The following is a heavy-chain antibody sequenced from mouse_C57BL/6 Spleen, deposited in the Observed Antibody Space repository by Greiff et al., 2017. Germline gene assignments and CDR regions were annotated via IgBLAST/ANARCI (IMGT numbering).Heavy chain of an antibody. Sequence: QVQLKQSGPELVKPGDSVKISCKASGYAFSSPWMNWVKQRPGKGLEWIGRIYPGDGDTNYNGKFKGKATLTADKSSSTAYMQLSRLTSEDSAVYFCAGYYYTMEYWGQKTSVPVSS. J-gene: IGHJ4*01. CDR3: AGYYYTMEY. V-gene: IGHV1-82*01. CDR1: GYAFSSPW. CDR2: IYPGDGDT.